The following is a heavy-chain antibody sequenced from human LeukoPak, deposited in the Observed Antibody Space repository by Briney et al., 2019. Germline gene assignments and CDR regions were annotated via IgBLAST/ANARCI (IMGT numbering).Heavy chain of an antibody. CDR3: ASEYYYGSGSYYARLDY. Sequence: SETLSLTCTVSSGSISTSNYYWGWVRQPPGKALEWIGNIFYSGSTYYSPSLKSRVTISLDTSRNQFSLKLNSVTAADTAVYYCASEYYYGSGSYYARLDYWGQGTLVTVSS. J-gene: IGHJ4*02. CDR2: IFYSGST. CDR1: SGSISTSNYY. D-gene: IGHD3-10*01. V-gene: IGHV4-39*07.